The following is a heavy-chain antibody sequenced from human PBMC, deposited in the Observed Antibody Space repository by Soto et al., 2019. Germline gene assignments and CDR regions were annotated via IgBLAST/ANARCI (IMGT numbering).Heavy chain of an antibody. J-gene: IGHJ5*02. CDR3: ATRQGGSYNWFDP. Sequence: PWETLSLTCTVSGGSISRSSYSWAWIRQPPGKGLEWIGTLYYSGNTYYNPSLKSRVTISVDTSKNQFSLKLSSVTAADTAVYYCATRQGGSYNWFDPWGQRTLVTVSS. CDR1: GGSISRSSYS. V-gene: IGHV4-39*01. D-gene: IGHD2-15*01. CDR2: LYYSGNT.